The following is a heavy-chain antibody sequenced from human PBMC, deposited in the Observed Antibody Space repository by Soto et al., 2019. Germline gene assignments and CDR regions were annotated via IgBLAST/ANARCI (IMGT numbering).Heavy chain of an antibody. Sequence: GGSLRLSCAGSGFTFSSYGMSWLRQAPGKGLQWVSSVSGNGGRTYHADSVKGRFAISRDNSKNTLYLQLNSLRAEDTAVYYCARRAPYSSGWSFDYWGQGTLDTVSS. CDR2: VSGNGGRT. D-gene: IGHD6-19*01. J-gene: IGHJ4*02. V-gene: IGHV3-23*01. CDR1: GFTFSSYG. CDR3: ARRAPYSSGWSFDY.